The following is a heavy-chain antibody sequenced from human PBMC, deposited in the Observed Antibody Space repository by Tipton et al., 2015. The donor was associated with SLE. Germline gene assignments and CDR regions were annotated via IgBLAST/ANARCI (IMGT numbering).Heavy chain of an antibody. CDR3: AKAREARAVVPAAQGY. D-gene: IGHD2-2*01. CDR1: GFTFSSYA. CDR2: ISGSGGST. V-gene: IGHV3-23*01. Sequence: SLRLSCAASGFTFSSYAMSWVRQAPGKGLEWVSAISGSGGSTYYADSVKGRFTISRDNSKNTLYLQMNSLRAEDTAVYYCAKAREARAVVPAAQGYWGQGTLVTVSS. J-gene: IGHJ4*02.